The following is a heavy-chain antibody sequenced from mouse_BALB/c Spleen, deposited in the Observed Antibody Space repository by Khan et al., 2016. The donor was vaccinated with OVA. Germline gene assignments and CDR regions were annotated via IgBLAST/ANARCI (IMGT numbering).Heavy chain of an antibody. CDR2: IYPGNGDT. D-gene: IGHD1-1*01. Sequence: LQESGAELVKPGASVRVSCKASGSTFSIYNIHWIKQTPGQGLEWIGTIYPGNGDTSYNQKFKGKATLTADKSSSTAYMQLSSLTSEDSAVFYCTRGIDDYGPFFVYWGQGTLVTVAA. J-gene: IGHJ3*01. V-gene: IGHV1-12*01. CDR1: GSTFSIYN. CDR3: TRGIDDYGPFFVY.